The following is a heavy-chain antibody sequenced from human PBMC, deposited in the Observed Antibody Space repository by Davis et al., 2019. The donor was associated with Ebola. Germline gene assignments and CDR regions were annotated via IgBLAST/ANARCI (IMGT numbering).Heavy chain of an antibody. Sequence: GGSLRLSCKGSGYSFTSYWIGWVRQMPGKGLEWMGIIYPGDSDTRYSPSFLGQVIFSADKSMSTAYLQWSSLKASDTATYYCARAPYYYDVSGFYVDYWGQGTLVTVSS. CDR2: IYPGDSDT. V-gene: IGHV5-51*01. D-gene: IGHD3-22*01. CDR3: ARAPYYYDVSGFYVDY. CDR1: GYSFTSYW. J-gene: IGHJ4*02.